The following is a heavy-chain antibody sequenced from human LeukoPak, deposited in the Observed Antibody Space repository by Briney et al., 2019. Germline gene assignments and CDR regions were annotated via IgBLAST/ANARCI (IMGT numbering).Heavy chain of an antibody. J-gene: IGHJ4*02. Sequence: GGSLRLSCAASGFTFSNYAMSWVRQAPGKGLEWVSAISGSGGNTYYADSVRGWFTISRDNSKTTVFLQINSLRAEDTAVYYCAGGGYCSGSSCYRSLGYWGQGTLVTVSS. CDR1: GFTFSNYA. D-gene: IGHD2-15*01. CDR3: AGGGYCSGSSCYRSLGY. CDR2: ISGSGGNT. V-gene: IGHV3-23*01.